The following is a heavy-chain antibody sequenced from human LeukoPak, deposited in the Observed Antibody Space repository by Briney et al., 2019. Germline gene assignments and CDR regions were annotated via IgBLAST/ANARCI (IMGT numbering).Heavy chain of an antibody. D-gene: IGHD6-13*01. CDR3: ARLAAAGPFDY. V-gene: IGHV3-66*04. CDR2: IYSGGSR. Sequence: GGSLRLSCAASGITFSSSHMSWVRQAPGKGLEWVSLIYSGGSRCYADSVKGRFTISRDISKNTLFLQMKSLRAEDTAVYYCARLAAAGPFDYWGQGTLVTVSS. J-gene: IGHJ4*02. CDR1: GITFSSSH.